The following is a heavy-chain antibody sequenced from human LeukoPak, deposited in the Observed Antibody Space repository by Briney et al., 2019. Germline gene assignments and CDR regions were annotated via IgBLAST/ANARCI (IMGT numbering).Heavy chain of an antibody. CDR1: GFTFSTYA. Sequence: GGSLRLSCAASGFTFSTYALSWVRQAPGKGLEWVSSIVGSGSSTFYADSVKGRFSISRDNSKHTLYLQMNTLRADDTAVYYCAKLPSRGYGTTALARYYFDYWGQGTLVTVSS. V-gene: IGHV3-23*01. J-gene: IGHJ4*02. CDR2: IVGSGSST. D-gene: IGHD5-12*01. CDR3: AKLPSRGYGTTALARYYFDY.